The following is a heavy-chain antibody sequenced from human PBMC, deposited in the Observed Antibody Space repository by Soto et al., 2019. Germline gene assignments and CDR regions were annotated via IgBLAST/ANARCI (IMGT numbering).Heavy chain of an antibody. CDR1: GGSFSGYY. D-gene: IGHD3-3*01. Sequence: SETLSLTCAVYGGSFSGYYWSWIRQPPGKGLEWIGEINHSGSTYYNPSLKSRVTISVDRSKNQFSLKMSSVTAADTAVYYCARVPGDFWSGYYSWFDPWGQGTLVTVS. CDR2: INHSGST. CDR3: ARVPGDFWSGYYSWFDP. J-gene: IGHJ5*02. V-gene: IGHV4-34*01.